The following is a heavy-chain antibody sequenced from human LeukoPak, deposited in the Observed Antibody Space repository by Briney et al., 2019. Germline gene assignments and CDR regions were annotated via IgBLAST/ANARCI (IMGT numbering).Heavy chain of an antibody. CDR3: ARVWPRFWSGDGSAISPNFDY. CDR1: GGSISSYY. D-gene: IGHD3/OR15-3a*01. Sequence: KPSETLSLTCTVSGGSISSYYWSWIRQPPGKGLEWIGEINHSGSTNYNPSLKSRVTISVDTSKNQFSLKLSSVTAADTAVYYCARVWPRFWSGDGSAISPNFDYWGQGTLVTVSS. CDR2: INHSGST. V-gene: IGHV4-34*01. J-gene: IGHJ4*02.